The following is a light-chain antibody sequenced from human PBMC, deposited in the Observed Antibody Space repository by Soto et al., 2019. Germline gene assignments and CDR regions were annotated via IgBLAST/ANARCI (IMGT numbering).Light chain of an antibody. V-gene: IGKV1-33*01. Sequence: IQRTRSQSSLSASLVYRFTFTCQASQDINKNLIWYQEKPGKAPKLLIYDASDLETGVPSRFSASGSGTGFTFTISSLQPEDFATYYCQQYESLPLTFGQGTRLEIK. CDR3: QQYESLPLT. CDR1: QDINKN. CDR2: DAS. J-gene: IGKJ5*01.